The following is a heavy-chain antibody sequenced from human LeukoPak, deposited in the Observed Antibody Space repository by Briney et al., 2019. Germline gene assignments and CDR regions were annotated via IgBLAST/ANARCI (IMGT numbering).Heavy chain of an antibody. CDR1: GFTFTSSA. Sequence: GTSVKVSCKASGFTFTSSAVQWVRQARGQRLEWIGWIVVGSGNTNYAQKFQERVTITRDMSTSTAYMGLSSLRSEDTAVYYCAAGGQLRYFDWLLPEPYYFDYWGQGTLVTVSS. CDR2: IVVGSGNT. V-gene: IGHV1-58*01. D-gene: IGHD3-9*01. J-gene: IGHJ4*02. CDR3: AAGGQLRYFDWLLPEPYYFDY.